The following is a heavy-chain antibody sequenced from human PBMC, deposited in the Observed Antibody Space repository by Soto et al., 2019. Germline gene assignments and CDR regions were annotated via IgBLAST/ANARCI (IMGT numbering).Heavy chain of an antibody. J-gene: IGHJ4*02. V-gene: IGHV4-30-2*01. CDR3: ARGGGSDSFDY. CDR1: GASITFGGYS. Sequence: QLQLHESGSGLVKPSQTQSLTCTVSGASITFGGYSWSWIRQTPGKGLEWIGYINHLETTFYNPSFESRLTLSIDRAKNQFSLKLHSMSAADRAVYFCARGGGSDSFDYWGQGILVTVSS. D-gene: IGHD1-26*01. CDR2: INHLETT.